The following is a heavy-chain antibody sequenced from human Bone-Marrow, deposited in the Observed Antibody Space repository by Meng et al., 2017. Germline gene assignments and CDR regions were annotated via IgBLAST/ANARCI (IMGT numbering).Heavy chain of an antibody. CDR3: ARDRAYSYDSSGYSRFLDY. CDR2: INPNSGGT. D-gene: IGHD3-22*01. Sequence: ASVKVSCKASGYTFTGYYMHWVRQAPGQGLEWMGWINPNSGGTNYAQKFQGRVTMTRDTSISTAYMELSRLRSDDTAVYYCARDRAYSYDSSGYSRFLDYWGQGTLVTVSS. J-gene: IGHJ4*02. V-gene: IGHV1-2*02. CDR1: GYTFTGYY.